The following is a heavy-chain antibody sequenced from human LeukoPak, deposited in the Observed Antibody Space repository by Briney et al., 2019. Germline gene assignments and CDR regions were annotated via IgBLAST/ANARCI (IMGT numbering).Heavy chain of an antibody. D-gene: IGHD3-10*01. J-gene: IGHJ6*02. CDR2: ISSSSSYI. CDR3: ARDLGGITMVRGVLDV. Sequence: PGGSLRLSCAASGFTFSSYSMNRVRQAPGKGLEWVSSISSSSSYIYYADSVKGRFTISRDNAKNSLYLQMNSLRAEDTAVYYCARDLGGITMVRGVLDVWGQGTTVTVSS. V-gene: IGHV3-21*01. CDR1: GFTFSSYS.